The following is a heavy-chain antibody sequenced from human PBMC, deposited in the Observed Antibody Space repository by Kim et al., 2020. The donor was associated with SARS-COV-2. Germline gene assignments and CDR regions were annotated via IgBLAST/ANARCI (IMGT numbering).Heavy chain of an antibody. Sequence: SETLSLTCTVSGGSINSDYWSWIRQPPGKALEWIGYIYYSGSTNYNPSLKSRVTISLDNSKTQFSLKLSSVTAADTAVYYCGRTFYYDSSVYLYAFDIWGPGTMVTVSS. CDR1: GGSINSDY. J-gene: IGHJ3*02. CDR3: GRTFYYDSSVYLYAFDI. CDR2: IYYSGST. D-gene: IGHD3-22*01. V-gene: IGHV4-59*13.